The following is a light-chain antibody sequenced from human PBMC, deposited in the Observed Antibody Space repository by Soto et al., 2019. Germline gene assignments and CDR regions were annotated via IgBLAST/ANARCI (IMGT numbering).Light chain of an antibody. V-gene: IGLV1-47*01. Sequence: QSVLTQPPSASATPGQRVTISCSGSDSNIGSKYVYWYQQLPGTAPKLLMYRNNQRPSGVPDRFSGSKSGTSASLAINGLRSEDEADYYCAAWDSSLGGPEFGGGTKLTVL. J-gene: IGLJ2*01. CDR3: AAWDSSLGGPE. CDR2: RNN. CDR1: DSNIGSKY.